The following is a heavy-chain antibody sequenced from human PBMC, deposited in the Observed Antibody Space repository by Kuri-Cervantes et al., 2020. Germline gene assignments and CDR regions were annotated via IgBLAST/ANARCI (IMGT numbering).Heavy chain of an antibody. Sequence: GESLKISCAASGFTFGNYAMSWVRQAPGKGLEWVAVISYDGSNKYYADSVKGRFTISRDNAKNSLYLQMNSLRAEDTAVYYCARLVATNEPPDYWGQGTLVTVSS. V-gene: IGHV3-30*03. CDR1: GFTFGNYA. J-gene: IGHJ4*02. D-gene: IGHD5-12*01. CDR3: ARLVATNEPPDY. CDR2: ISYDGSNK.